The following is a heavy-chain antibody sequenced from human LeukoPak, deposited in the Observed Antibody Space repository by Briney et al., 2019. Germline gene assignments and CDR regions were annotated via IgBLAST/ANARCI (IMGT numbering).Heavy chain of an antibody. J-gene: IGHJ3*02. V-gene: IGHV1-8*01. CDR3: ARASYDLLDAFDI. CDR2: MNPNSGNT. D-gene: IGHD3-3*01. Sequence: GASVKVSCKASEYTFTSSDINWVRQATGQGLEWMGWMNPNSGNTGYAQKFQDRVTMTRNTSISTAYMELSSLRSEDTAVYYCARASYDLLDAFDIWGQGTMVTVSS. CDR1: EYTFTSSD.